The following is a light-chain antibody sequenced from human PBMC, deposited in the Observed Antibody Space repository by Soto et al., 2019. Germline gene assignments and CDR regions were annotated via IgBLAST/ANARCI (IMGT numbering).Light chain of an antibody. CDR2: DVT. Sequence: QSALTQPASVSGSPGRSVTISCTGSSSDVGDFNYVSWYQHLPGRAPKLIIYDVTNRPSGISYRFSASKSGRTASLTISGLQAEDEADYYCSSYSSSITHVVFGGGTKSPS. CDR1: SSDVGDFNY. CDR3: SSYSSSITHVV. V-gene: IGLV2-14*03. J-gene: IGLJ2*01.